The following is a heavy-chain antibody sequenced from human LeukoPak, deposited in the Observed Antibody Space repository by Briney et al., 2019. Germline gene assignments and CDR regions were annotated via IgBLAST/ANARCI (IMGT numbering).Heavy chain of an antibody. CDR2: ISYDGSNK. CDR3: ARVEGLFPY. Sequence: GGSLRLSCAASGFTFSSYGMHWVRQAPGKGLEWVAVISYDGSNKYYADSVKGRFTISRDNAKNSLYLQMNSLRAEDTAVYYCARVEGLFPYWGQGTLVTVSS. J-gene: IGHJ4*02. CDR1: GFTFSSYG. V-gene: IGHV3-30*03. D-gene: IGHD1-1*01.